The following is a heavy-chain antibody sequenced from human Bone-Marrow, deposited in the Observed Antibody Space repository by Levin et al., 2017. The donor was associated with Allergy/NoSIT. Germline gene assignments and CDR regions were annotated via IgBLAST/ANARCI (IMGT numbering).Heavy chain of an antibody. V-gene: IGHV3-23*01. CDR3: AKTNLEWLLSYYFDY. CDR1: GFTFSSYA. D-gene: IGHD3-3*01. CDR2: ISGSGGST. Sequence: GGSLRLSCAASGFTFSSYAMSWVRQAPGKGLEWVSAISGSGGSTYYADSVKGRFTISRDNSKNTLYLQMNSLRAEDTAVYYCAKTNLEWLLSYYFDYWGQGTLVTVSS. J-gene: IGHJ4*02.